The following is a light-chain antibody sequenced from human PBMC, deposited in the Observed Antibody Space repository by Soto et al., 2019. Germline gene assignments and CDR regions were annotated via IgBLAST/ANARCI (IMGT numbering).Light chain of an antibody. CDR2: AAS. J-gene: IGKJ1*01. V-gene: IGKV1-27*01. Sequence: DIQMTQSTSTLSASVGDRITITCRTSQGISNYLAWYQQKPGKVPNLLIYAASTLQSGVPSRFSASGSGTVFTLTISILQPDDFATYCCQHDNSYSEAFGQGTNVDIK. CDR1: QGISNY. CDR3: QHDNSYSEA.